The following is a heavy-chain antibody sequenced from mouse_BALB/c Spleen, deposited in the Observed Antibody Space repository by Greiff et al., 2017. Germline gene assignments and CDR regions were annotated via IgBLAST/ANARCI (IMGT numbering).Heavy chain of an antibody. Sequence: EVKLVESGGGLVKLGGSLKLSCAASGFTFSSYYMSWVRQTPEKRLELVAAINSNGGSTYYPDTVKGRFTISRDNAKNTLYLQMSSLKSEDTALYYCARHDYDDAMDYWGQGTSVTVSS. CDR2: INSNGGST. V-gene: IGHV5-6-2*01. CDR3: ARHDYDDAMDY. D-gene: IGHD2-4*01. J-gene: IGHJ4*01. CDR1: GFTFSSYY.